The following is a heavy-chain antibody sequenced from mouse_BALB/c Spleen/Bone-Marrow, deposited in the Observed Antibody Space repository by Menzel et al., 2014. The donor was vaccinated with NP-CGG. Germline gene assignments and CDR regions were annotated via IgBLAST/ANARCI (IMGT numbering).Heavy chain of an antibody. CDR2: ISTYSGNT. CDR3: ARDISGYVRAMDY. J-gene: IGHJ4*01. Sequence: VQRVESGPELVSPGVSVKISCKASGYTFTDYAIHWVKQSHSKRLEWIGIISTYSGNTNYNLKFKGKATMTVDKSSSTAYMELARLTSEGSAIYYCARDISGYVRAMDYWGQGTSVTVSS. CDR1: GYTFTDYA. V-gene: IGHV1-67*01. D-gene: IGHD3-2*01.